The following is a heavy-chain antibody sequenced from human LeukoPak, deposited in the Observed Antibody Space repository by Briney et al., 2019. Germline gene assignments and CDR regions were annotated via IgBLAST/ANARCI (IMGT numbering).Heavy chain of an antibody. CDR2: ISSSSSYI. CDR1: GFTFSSYS. Sequence: PGGSLRLSCAASGFTFSSYSMNWVRQAPGKGLEWVSSISSSSSYIYYADSVKGRFTISRDNSKNTLYLQMNSLRAEDTAVYYCARESEYYFDYWGQGTLVTVSS. V-gene: IGHV3-21*04. CDR3: ARESEYYFDY. D-gene: IGHD3-10*01. J-gene: IGHJ4*02.